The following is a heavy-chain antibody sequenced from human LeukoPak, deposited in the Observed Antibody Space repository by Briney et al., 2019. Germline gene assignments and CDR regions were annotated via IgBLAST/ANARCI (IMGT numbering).Heavy chain of an antibody. J-gene: IGHJ6*03. Sequence: GTPVKVSCKASGYTLTSYGISWVRQAPGQGLEWMGWMSAYNGNTDYAQKLPGRVTMTTDTSTSTAYLELRSLRSDDTAVYYCAREGLPRQYIVATIRYYYYYMDVWGKGTTVSVPS. CDR3: AREGLPRQYIVATIRYYYYYMDV. D-gene: IGHD5-12*01. CDR2: MSAYNGNT. V-gene: IGHV1-18*01. CDR1: GYTLTSYG.